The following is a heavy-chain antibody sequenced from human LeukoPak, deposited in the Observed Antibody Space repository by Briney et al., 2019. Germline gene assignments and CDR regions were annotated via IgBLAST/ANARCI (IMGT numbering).Heavy chain of an antibody. D-gene: IGHD1-26*01. CDR2: IHTSGGG. CDR3: ARLGSYHDF. J-gene: IGHJ4*02. V-gene: IGHV4-4*09. CDR1: GASISNYY. Sequence: SETLSLTCIVSGASISNYYWSWIRQTPEKGLEWMGHIHTSGGGSYYPSLKSRLTMSIDTSRNQLSLKLTSVTAADTALYFCARLGSYHDFWGQGALVTVSS.